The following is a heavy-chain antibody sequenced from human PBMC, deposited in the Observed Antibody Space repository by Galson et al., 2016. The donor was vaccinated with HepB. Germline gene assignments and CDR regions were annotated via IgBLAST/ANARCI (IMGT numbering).Heavy chain of an antibody. D-gene: IGHD3-10*01. J-gene: IGHJ3*02. CDR1: GFIFSSYD. Sequence: SLRLSCAASGFIFSSYDMHWVRQAPGKGLEWVAFTSYDGNNKDYGDSVKGRFTVSRDNSKNTMYLQMNSLRADDTAVYYCAIPDPGAPGAFDIWGQGTMVTVSS. CDR2: TSYDGNNK. V-gene: IGHV3-30*03. CDR3: AIPDPGAPGAFDI.